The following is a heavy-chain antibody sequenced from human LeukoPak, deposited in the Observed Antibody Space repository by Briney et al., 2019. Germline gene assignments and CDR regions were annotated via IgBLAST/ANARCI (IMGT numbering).Heavy chain of an antibody. D-gene: IGHD3-3*01. CDR1: GYTFTGYY. V-gene: IGHV1-2*02. J-gene: IGHJ3*02. CDR2: INPNNGGT. Sequence: ASVKVSCKASGYTFTGYYIHWVRQAPGQGLEWMGWINPNNGGTNYAQKFQGRVTTTRDTSISTAYMELSRLRSDDTAVYYCSSVGYYDFWSGYSRDAFDMWGQGTMVTVSS. CDR3: SSVGYYDFWSGYSRDAFDM.